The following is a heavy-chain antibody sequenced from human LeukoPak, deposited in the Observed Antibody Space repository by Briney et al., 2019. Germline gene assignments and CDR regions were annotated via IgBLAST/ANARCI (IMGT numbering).Heavy chain of an antibody. CDR1: GFTFSSYG. D-gene: IGHD1-26*01. V-gene: IGHV3-23*01. CDR2: ISGSGGST. J-gene: IGHJ4*02. Sequence: GGSLRLSCAASGFTFSSYGMSWVRQTPGKGLEWVSAISGSGGSTYYADSVKGRFTISRDNSKNTPYLQMNSLRAEDTAVYYCAGWRELPVTLSYYFDYWGQGTLVTVSS. CDR3: AGWRELPVTLSYYFDY.